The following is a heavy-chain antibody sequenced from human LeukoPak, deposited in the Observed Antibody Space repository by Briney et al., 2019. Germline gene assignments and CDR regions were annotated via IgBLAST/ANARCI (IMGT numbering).Heavy chain of an antibody. CDR1: GYTFTSYG. Sequence: ASVKVSCKASGYTFTSYGISWVRQAPGQGLEWMGWISAYNGNTNYAQKLQGRVTMTTDTSTSAAYMELRSLRSDDTAVYYCASWNWNDDHSHYYYGMDVWGQGTTVTVSS. J-gene: IGHJ6*02. CDR3: ASWNWNDDHSHYYYGMDV. D-gene: IGHD1-1*01. CDR2: ISAYNGNT. V-gene: IGHV1-18*01.